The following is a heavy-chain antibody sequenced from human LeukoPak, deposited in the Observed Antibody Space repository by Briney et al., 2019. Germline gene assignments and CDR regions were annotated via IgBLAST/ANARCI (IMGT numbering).Heavy chain of an antibody. V-gene: IGHV3-30*02. CDR2: IRYDGTNK. Sequence: GGSLRLSCAASGFTFSSYGMHWVRQAPGKGLEWVAFIRYDGTNKYYLDSVKGRFTISRDNAKNSLYLQMISLRAEDTAVYYCARENKVGYTYAGDCWGQGTLVTVSS. CDR3: ARENKVGYTYAGDC. D-gene: IGHD5-18*01. J-gene: IGHJ4*02. CDR1: GFTFSSYG.